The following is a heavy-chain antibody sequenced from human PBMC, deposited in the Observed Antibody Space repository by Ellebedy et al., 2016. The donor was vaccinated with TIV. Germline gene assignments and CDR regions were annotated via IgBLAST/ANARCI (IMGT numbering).Heavy chain of an antibody. CDR3: ARNGDV. CDR2: IHYSGST. J-gene: IGHJ6*02. Sequence: SETLSLTXAVSGGSVTSGNYFWNWIRQPPGRGLEWIGYIHYSGSTSYSPSLKSRVTISVDTSKNQFSLNLSSVTAADTAVYYCARNGDVWGQGITVTVSS. CDR1: GGSVTSGNYF. V-gene: IGHV4-61*01.